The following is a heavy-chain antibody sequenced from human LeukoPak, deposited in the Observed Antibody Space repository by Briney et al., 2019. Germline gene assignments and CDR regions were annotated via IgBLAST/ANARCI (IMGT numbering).Heavy chain of an antibody. CDR1: GGSFSNYY. J-gene: IGHJ4*02. V-gene: IGHV4-34*01. Sequence: SETLSLTCAVYGGSFSNYYWTWIRQPPGKGLEWIGEINHSGSARYNPSLKSRVTMSADTSKNQFSLKMSSVTAADTAVYYCARVLDYYGSGSRDFDYWGQGILVTVSS. CDR3: ARVLDYYGSGSRDFDY. D-gene: IGHD3-10*01. CDR2: INHSGSA.